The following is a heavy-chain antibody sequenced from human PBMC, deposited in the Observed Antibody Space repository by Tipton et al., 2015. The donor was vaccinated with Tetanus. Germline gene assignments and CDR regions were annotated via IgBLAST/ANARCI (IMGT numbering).Heavy chain of an antibody. CDR2: ASYSGSS. CDR3: ARAYDFWSGHLDF. V-gene: IGHV4-61*08. CDR1: GGSVNSGGYY. D-gene: IGHD3-3*01. Sequence: LSLTCTVSGGSVNSGGYYWSWIRQPPGKGLEWIGYASYSGSSNYNPSLKSRVIISIDASKNQFSLKLSSVAAADTAVYYCARAYDFWSGHLDFWGQGTLVTVSS. J-gene: IGHJ4*02.